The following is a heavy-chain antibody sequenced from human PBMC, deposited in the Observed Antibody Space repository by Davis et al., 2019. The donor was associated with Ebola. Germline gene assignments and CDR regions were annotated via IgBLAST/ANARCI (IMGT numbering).Heavy chain of an antibody. Sequence: ASVKVSCKASGYTFTSYYIHWVRQAPGQGLEWMGIINPSGGGTRYAQKFQGRVIVTRDTSTSTVYMELSSLRSEDTAVYYCAKEGVAGRVIIPPDCWGQGTLVTVSS. CDR3: AKEGVAGRVIIPPDC. CDR1: GYTFTSYY. J-gene: IGHJ4*02. V-gene: IGHV1-46*01. CDR2: INPSGGGT. D-gene: IGHD2-21*01.